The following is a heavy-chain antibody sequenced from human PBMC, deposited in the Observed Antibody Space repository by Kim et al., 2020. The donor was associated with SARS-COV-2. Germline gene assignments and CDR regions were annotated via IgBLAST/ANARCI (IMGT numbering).Heavy chain of an antibody. CDR1: GGSISSGDYY. V-gene: IGHV4-30-4*01. D-gene: IGHD2-15*01. J-gene: IGHJ4*02. Sequence: SETLSLTCTVSGGSISSGDYYWSWIRQPPGKGLEWIGYIYYSGSTYYNPSLKSRVTISVDTSKNQFSLKLNSVAAADTAVYYCARADGSCYFDYWGQGTLVTVSS. CDR3: ARADGSCYFDY. CDR2: IYYSGST.